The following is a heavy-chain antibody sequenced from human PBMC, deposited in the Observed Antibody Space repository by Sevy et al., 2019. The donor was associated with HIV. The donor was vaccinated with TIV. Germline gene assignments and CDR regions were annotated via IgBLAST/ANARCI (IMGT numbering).Heavy chain of an antibody. Sequence: GGSLRRSCATSGFIFSNYAMHWIRQAPGKGLEWVAVIWYDGTDKYYADSVQGRFTISRDNSKNTLYLQMNSLRVEDTAVYYCARYWGRDGHSIDYWGQGTLVTV. J-gene: IGHJ4*02. CDR3: ARYWGRDGHSIDY. V-gene: IGHV3-33*01. CDR2: IWYDGTDK. CDR1: GFIFSNYA. D-gene: IGHD3-16*01.